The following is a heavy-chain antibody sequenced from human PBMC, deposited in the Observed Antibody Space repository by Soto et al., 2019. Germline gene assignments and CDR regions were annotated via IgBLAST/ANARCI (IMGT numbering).Heavy chain of an antibody. Sequence: SLRLSCAASGFTFSSYAMSWGRQAPGKGLEWVSAISGSGGSTYYADSVKGRFIISRDNSKNTLYLQMNSLRVEDTAVYYCAKAGDRFDSSGYSAFDIWGKGTIVPVSP. CDR2: ISGSGGST. CDR3: AKAGDRFDSSGYSAFDI. J-gene: IGHJ3*02. CDR1: GFTFSSYA. V-gene: IGHV3-23*01. D-gene: IGHD3-22*01.